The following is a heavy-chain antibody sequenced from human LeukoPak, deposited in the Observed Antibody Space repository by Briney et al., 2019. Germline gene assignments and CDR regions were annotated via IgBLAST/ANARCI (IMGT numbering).Heavy chain of an antibody. Sequence: SETLSLTCAVYGGSFSGYYWSWIRQPPGKGLEWIGEINHSGSTNYNPSLKSQVTISVDTSRNQFSLKLSSVTAADTAVYYCARTIQLWSIYDYWGQGTLVTVSS. J-gene: IGHJ4*02. CDR3: ARTIQLWSIYDY. D-gene: IGHD5-18*01. CDR2: INHSGST. CDR1: GGSFSGYY. V-gene: IGHV4-34*01.